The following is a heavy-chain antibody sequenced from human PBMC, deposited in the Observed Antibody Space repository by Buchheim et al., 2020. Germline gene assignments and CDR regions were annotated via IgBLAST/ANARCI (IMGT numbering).Heavy chain of an antibody. Sequence: EVQLVESGGGLVQPGGSLRLSCAASGFTFSNYWMTWVRQAPGKGLEWVAHISADGTGADQYFADSVRGRFTISRDNAKNSLYLQMNNLRVEDTAVYHCTRLRGLQGSSNFDYWGRGTL. V-gene: IGHV3-7*01. CDR3: TRLRGLQGSSNFDY. J-gene: IGHJ4*02. D-gene: IGHD3-10*01. CDR1: GFTFSNYW. CDR2: ISADGTGADQ.